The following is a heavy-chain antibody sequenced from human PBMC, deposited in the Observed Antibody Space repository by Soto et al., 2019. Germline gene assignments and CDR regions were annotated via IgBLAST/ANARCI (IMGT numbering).Heavy chain of an antibody. CDR3: ARQVPAAIRLGWFDP. CDR1: GGSISRSTYY. V-gene: IGHV4-39*01. D-gene: IGHD2-2*02. J-gene: IGHJ5*02. Sequence: SETLSLTCTVSGGSISRSTYYWGWIRQPPGKGLEWIGSIYYSGSTYYRPSLKSRVTISVDTSKNQFSLKLSSVTAADTAVYYCARQVPAAIRLGWFDPWGQGTLVTASS. CDR2: IYYSGST.